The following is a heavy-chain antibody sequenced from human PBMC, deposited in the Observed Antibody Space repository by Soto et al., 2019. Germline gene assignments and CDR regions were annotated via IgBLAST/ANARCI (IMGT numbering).Heavy chain of an antibody. J-gene: IGHJ4*02. Sequence: PGGSLILSGSASGFMFSTYTMHWVRQSPGEGLEYVSGVTYNGGTTAYADSVKGRFTISRDNSKNTLYLRMSSLRAEDTAVYYCVKAPQTTTVTAEGHIDYWGQGTLVTVSS. CDR1: GFMFSTYT. V-gene: IGHV3-64D*06. CDR2: VTYNGGTT. D-gene: IGHD4-17*01. CDR3: VKAPQTTTVTAEGHIDY.